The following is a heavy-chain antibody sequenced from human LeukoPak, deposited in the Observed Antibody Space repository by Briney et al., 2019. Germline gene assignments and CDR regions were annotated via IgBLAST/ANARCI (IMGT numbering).Heavy chain of an antibody. D-gene: IGHD2-21*02. CDR3: ARLGPFCGGGCSQRSFFHYYYMGV. V-gene: IGHV5-51*01. Sequence: GESLKISCKGSGYSFTSYWIGWVRQMPGKGLEWMGIIYPGDSHTRYSPSSQGQVTILVDKSINTAYLQWSSLKASDSGMYFCARLGPFCGGGCSQRSFFHYYYMGVWGQGTTVTVSS. CDR1: GYSFTSYW. CDR2: IYPGDSHT. J-gene: IGHJ6*03.